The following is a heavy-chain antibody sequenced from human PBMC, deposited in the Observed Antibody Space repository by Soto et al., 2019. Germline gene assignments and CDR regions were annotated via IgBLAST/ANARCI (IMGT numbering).Heavy chain of an antibody. Sequence: PSETLSLTCTVSGGSISSYYWSWIRQPPGKGLEGIGYIYYSGSTNYNPSLKSRVTISVDTSKNQFSLKLSSVTAADTAVYYCARLHGSYGFDYWGQGILVTVSS. V-gene: IGHV4-59*01. CDR2: IYYSGST. CDR1: GGSISSYY. D-gene: IGHD5-18*01. J-gene: IGHJ4*02. CDR3: ARLHGSYGFDY.